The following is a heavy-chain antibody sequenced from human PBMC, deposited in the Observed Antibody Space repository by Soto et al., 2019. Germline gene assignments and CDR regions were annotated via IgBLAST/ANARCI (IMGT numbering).Heavy chain of an antibody. CDR3: ARALWGGLFDP. V-gene: IGHV1-18*01. CDR2: ISGYNGNT. CDR1: AYTFSSYG. J-gene: IGHJ5*02. Sequence: QVQLVQSGAEVKKPGASVKVSCKASAYTFSSYGITWVRQAPGQGLEWMGWISGYNGNTNYAQKLQGRVTMTTDTSTSTAYIELRSLRSDDTAVYYCARALWGGLFDPWGQGTLVTVSS. D-gene: IGHD3-16*01.